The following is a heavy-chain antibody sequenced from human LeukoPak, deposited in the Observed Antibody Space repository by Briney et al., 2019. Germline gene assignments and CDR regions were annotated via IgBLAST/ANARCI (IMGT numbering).Heavy chain of an antibody. CDR3: RRGSYSDFDY. J-gene: IGHJ4*02. Sequence: PGGSLRLSCAASGFTVSSNYMSWVRQAPGKGLEWVGRIKSKTDGGTTDYAAPVKGRFTISRDDSKNTLYLQMNSLKTEDTAVYYCRRGSYSDFDYWGQGTLVTVSS. V-gene: IGHV3-15*01. D-gene: IGHD1-26*01. CDR1: GFTVSSNY. CDR2: IKSKTDGGTT.